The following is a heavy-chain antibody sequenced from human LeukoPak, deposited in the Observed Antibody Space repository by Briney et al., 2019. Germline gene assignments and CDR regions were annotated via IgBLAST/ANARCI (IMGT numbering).Heavy chain of an antibody. CDR1: EFRLTDYA. CDR3: AREGGYDSGYFADYLDP. Sequence: GGSLRLSCVASEFRLTDYALHWVRQAPGKGLEWVAVSSHDGSGKKVADAVKGRFTISRDNSKNMVYLQMSSLTTEDTAMYYCAREGGYDSGYFADYLDPWGQGTLVIVSS. J-gene: IGHJ5*02. CDR2: SSHDGSGK. V-gene: IGHV3-30-3*01. D-gene: IGHD3-22*01.